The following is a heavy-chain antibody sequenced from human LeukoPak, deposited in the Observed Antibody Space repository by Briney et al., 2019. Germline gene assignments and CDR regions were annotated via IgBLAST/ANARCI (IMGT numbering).Heavy chain of an antibody. V-gene: IGHV3-48*02. Sequence: PGGSLRLSCAASGFTFSSYSMNWVCQAPGKGLEWVSYISSSSSTIYYADSVKGRFTISRDNAKNSLYLQMNSLRDEDTAVYYCARGSYYYDSSGVRAAFDIWGQGTMVTVSS. CDR3: ARGSYYYDSSGVRAAFDI. CDR2: ISSSSSTI. CDR1: GFTFSSYS. D-gene: IGHD3-22*01. J-gene: IGHJ3*02.